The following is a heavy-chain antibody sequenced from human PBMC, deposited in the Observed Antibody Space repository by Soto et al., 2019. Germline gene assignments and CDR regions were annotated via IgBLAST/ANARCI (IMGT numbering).Heavy chain of an antibody. CDR2: ISSGGSNK. J-gene: IGHJ2*01. D-gene: IGHD5-18*01. V-gene: IGHV3-30-3*01. Sequence: QGQVVESGGGVVQPGRSLRLSCAASGFTFSSYAMDYVRQAPGKGLEWVALISSGGSNKYYADSVKGRFTISRDNSKNMLYLQMNSLRVEDTAVYYCVRESGFSQGRMYYWYCDLWGRGTLVTVSS. CDR3: VRESGFSQGRMYYWYCDL. CDR1: GFTFSSYA.